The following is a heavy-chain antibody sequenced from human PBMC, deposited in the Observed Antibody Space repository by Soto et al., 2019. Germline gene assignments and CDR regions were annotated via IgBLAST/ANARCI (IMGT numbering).Heavy chain of an antibody. CDR1: GYTFTSYY. D-gene: IGHD6-13*01. CDR3: AREWGLGAAGYYYYYGMDV. Sequence: WASVKVSCKASGYTFTSYYMHWVRQAPGLGLEWMGIINPSGGSTSYAQKFQGRVTMTRDTSTSTVYMELSSLRSEDTAVYYCAREWGLGAAGYYYYYGMDVWGQGTTVTVSS. J-gene: IGHJ6*02. CDR2: INPSGGST. V-gene: IGHV1-46*03.